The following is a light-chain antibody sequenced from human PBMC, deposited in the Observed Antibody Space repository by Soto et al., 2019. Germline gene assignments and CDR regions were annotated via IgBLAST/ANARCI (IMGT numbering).Light chain of an antibody. CDR2: AAS. J-gene: IGKJ5*01. CDR1: QSISSY. V-gene: IGKV1-39*01. CDR3: QQSYSTPPIT. Sequence: NPLSLSPYSLSASVGEGVTITCRASQSISSYLTWYQQKPGKAPKLLIYAASSLQSGIPSRFSGSGSGTDFTLTISSLQPEDFATYYCQQSYSTPPITFGQGTRLDI.